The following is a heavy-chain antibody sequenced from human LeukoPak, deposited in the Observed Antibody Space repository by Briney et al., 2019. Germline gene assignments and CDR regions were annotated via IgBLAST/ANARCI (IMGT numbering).Heavy chain of an antibody. J-gene: IGHJ4*02. CDR3: AREGGFYRPLDY. CDR2: VHLDGRT. CDR1: LDSTTSNF. Sequence: SETLSLTCTVSLDSTTSNFWSWVRQPPGKGLEWIGEVHLDGRTNYNPSLTGRLTMSVDLYENHISLKLTSVTAADTAVYYCAREGGFYRPLDYLGQGTLVTVSS. D-gene: IGHD3-3*01. V-gene: IGHV4-4*02.